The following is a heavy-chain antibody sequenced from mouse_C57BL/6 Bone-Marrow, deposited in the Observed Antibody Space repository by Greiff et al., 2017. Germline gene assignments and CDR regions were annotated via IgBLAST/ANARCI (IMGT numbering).Heavy chain of an antibody. J-gene: IGHJ2*01. D-gene: IGHD1-1*01. V-gene: IGHV1-69*01. CDR3: AREIPYYYGSSLCDY. Sequence: QVQLQQPGAELVMPGASVKLSCKASGYTFTSYWMHWVKQRPGQGLEWIGEIDPSASYTNYNQKFKGKSTLTVDKSSSTAYMQLSSLTSEDSAVYYCAREIPYYYGSSLCDYWGQGTTLTVSS. CDR1: GYTFTSYW. CDR2: IDPSASYT.